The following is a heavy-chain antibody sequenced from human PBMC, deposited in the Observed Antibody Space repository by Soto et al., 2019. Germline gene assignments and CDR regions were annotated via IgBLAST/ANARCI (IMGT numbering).Heavy chain of an antibody. D-gene: IGHD2-21*02. V-gene: IGHV1-69*01. Sequence: QVQLVQSGAEVKKPGSSVKVYCKASGGTFSSYAISWVRQAPGQGLEWMGGIIPIFGTANYAQKFQGRVTITADESTSTAYMELSSLRSEDTAVYYCARVYSRVVTASGYFDLWGRGTLVTVSS. CDR3: ARVYSRVVTASGYFDL. CDR1: GGTFSSYA. CDR2: IIPIFGTA. J-gene: IGHJ2*01.